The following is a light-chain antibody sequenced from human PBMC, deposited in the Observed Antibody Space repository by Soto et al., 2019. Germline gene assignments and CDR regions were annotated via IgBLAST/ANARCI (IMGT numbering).Light chain of an antibody. CDR3: QVWDIMTDNYV. CDR1: NIGNKR. V-gene: IGLV3-21*04. J-gene: IGLJ1*01. Sequence: SYELTQSPSVSVAPEKTATITCGGTNIGNKRVHWYRQKPGQAPVLLISYDSDRPSGIPERVSGSNSGNTATLTISRVEAGDEADYYCQVWDIMTDNYVFGSGTKLTVL. CDR2: YDS.